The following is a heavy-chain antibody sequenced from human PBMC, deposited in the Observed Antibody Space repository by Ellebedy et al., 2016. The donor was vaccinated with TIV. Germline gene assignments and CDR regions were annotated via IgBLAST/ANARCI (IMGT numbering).Heavy chain of an antibody. CDR1: GFTFSSYT. V-gene: IGHV3-30-3*01. CDR3: ARENELVGASLDS. D-gene: IGHD1-26*01. J-gene: IGHJ4*02. Sequence: PGGSLRLSCAASGFTFSSYTMHRVRQAPGKGLEWVAVISYDGTIKFYADSVKGRFTISRDNSKNTLYLQTNSLRREDTAIYYCARENELVGASLDSWGQGTPVTVSS. CDR2: ISYDGTIK.